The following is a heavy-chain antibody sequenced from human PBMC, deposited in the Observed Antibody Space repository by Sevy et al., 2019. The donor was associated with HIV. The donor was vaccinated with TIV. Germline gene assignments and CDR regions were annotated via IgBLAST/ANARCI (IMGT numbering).Heavy chain of an antibody. D-gene: IGHD3-16*01. CDR2: IQYDGSNK. J-gene: IGHJ4*02. CDR1: GFSFSSYG. V-gene: IGHV3-30*02. CDR3: VKEGGGGGGDH. Sequence: GGSLRLSCAASGFSFSSYGMHWVRQAPGKGLEWMSYIQYDGSNKDYADSVKGRFTISRDNSKNTLYLQRNSLRVGDRAVFYCVKEGGGGGGDHWGQGTLVTVSS.